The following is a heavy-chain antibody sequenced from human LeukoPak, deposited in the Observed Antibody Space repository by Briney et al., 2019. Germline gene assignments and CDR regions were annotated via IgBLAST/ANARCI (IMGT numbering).Heavy chain of an antibody. CDR2: IYHGGST. V-gene: IGHV4-30-2*01. CDR3: ARAGAMVRRGAFDI. D-gene: IGHD3-10*01. CDR1: GGSISSGGYS. Sequence: PSETLSLTCAVSGGSISSGGYSWSWIRQPPGKGLEWIGYIYHGGSTYYNPSLKSRVTISVDRSKNQFSLKLSSVTAADTAVYYCARAGAMVRRGAFDIWGQGTMVTVSS. J-gene: IGHJ3*02.